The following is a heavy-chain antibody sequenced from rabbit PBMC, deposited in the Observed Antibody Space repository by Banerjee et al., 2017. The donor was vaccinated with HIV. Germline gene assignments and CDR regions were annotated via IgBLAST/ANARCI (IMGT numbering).Heavy chain of an antibody. CDR3: ARAGDDNSSDYWIRIWDL. J-gene: IGHJ4*01. D-gene: IGHD1-1*01. Sequence: QSLVESGGGLVKPEGSLTLTCTASGLSFSNKYVMCWVRQAPGKGLEWIACINTISGDTVYATWAKGRFTISKASWTTVTLQMTSLTAADTATYFCARAGDDNSSDYWIRIWDLWGPGTLVTVS. CDR1: GLSFSNKYV. CDR2: INTISGDT. V-gene: IGHV1S40*01.